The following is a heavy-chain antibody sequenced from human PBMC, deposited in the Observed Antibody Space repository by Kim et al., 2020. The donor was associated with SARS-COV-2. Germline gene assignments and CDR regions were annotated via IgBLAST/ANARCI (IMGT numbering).Heavy chain of an antibody. CDR2: IYYSGST. V-gene: IGHV4-59*01. CDR3: ARGSGWLPED. CDR1: GGSMTDYY. J-gene: IGHJ4*02. Sequence: SETLSLTCTVSGGSMTDYYYNWIRHSPGKGLEWIGHIYYSGSTNYNPSLKSRVTISADTSKNRFSLMLTSVTAADTAVYYCARGSGWLPEDWGQGTLVTVSS. D-gene: IGHD6-19*01.